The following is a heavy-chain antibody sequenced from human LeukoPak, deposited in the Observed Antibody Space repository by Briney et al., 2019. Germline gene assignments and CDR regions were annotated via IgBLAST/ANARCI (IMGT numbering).Heavy chain of an antibody. D-gene: IGHD2-2*01. V-gene: IGHV4-39*02. CDR1: GGSISSSTYY. CDR3: ARETPAVRNNCFDP. J-gene: IGHJ5*02. Sequence: SETLSLTCTVSGGSISSSTYYWGWVRQPPGTGLEWIGSVSYSGTTYYNTSLRSRVTISIDTSRNQFPLKVTSVTAADTAVYHCARETPAVRNNCFDPWGQGTLVTVSS. CDR2: VSYSGTT.